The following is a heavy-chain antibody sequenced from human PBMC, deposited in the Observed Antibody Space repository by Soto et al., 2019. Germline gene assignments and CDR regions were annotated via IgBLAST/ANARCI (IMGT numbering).Heavy chain of an antibody. CDR1: GYTFTNYY. J-gene: IGHJ4*02. V-gene: IGHV1-46*03. CDR3: ARGLGRGWSSTFDY. CDR2: INTSGGST. Sequence: GASVKVSCKTSGYTFTNYYIYWVRQAPGQGLEWMGIINTSGGSTSYAQKFQGKVTMTSDTSTSTVYMELSSLRSEDTAVYYCARGLGRGWSSTFDYWGQGTLVTVSS. D-gene: IGHD6-19*01.